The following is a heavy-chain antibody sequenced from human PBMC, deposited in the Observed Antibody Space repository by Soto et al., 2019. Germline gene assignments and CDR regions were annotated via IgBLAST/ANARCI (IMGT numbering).Heavy chain of an antibody. CDR2: IDPNIGVT. J-gene: IGHJ4*02. CDR3: ARGATWYEH. Sequence: QVHLVQSGAEVRKPGASVKVSCRASGYRFNLYYMHWVRQAPGDGLEWMGWIDPNIGVTHYAQRFQGRVTMTRDTYISTVYMELSSLTSDDTAIYYCARGATWYEHWGQGTLVSV. V-gene: IGHV1-2*02. CDR1: GYRFNLYY. D-gene: IGHD1-20*01.